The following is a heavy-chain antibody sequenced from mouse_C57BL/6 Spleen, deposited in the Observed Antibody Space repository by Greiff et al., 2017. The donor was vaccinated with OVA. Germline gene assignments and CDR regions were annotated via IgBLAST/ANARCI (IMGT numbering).Heavy chain of an antibody. V-gene: IGHV7-3*01. CDR3: ASMGGWGYYFDY. D-gene: IGHD1-1*02. CDR1: GFTFTDYY. J-gene: IGHJ2*01. Sequence: EVQVVESGGGLVQPGGSLSLSCAASGFTFTDYYMSWVRQPPGKALEWLGFIRNKANGYTTEYSASVKGRFTISRDNSQSILYLQMNALRAEDSATYYCASMGGWGYYFDYWGQGTTLTVSS. CDR2: IRNKANGYTT.